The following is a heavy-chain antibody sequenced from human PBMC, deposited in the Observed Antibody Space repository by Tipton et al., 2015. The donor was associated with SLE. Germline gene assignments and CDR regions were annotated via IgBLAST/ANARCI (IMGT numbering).Heavy chain of an antibody. CDR3: VRAGELVTAYYISYYFDV. V-gene: IGHV1-46*01. J-gene: IGHJ6*03. CDR2: INPSAGRT. CDR1: GYMFSNSF. Sequence: QSGPEVKKPGASVKLSCKASGYMFSNSFIYWVRQAPGQGLEWMGIINPSAGRTTYAQNFQGRLTMTTDTSTGTAYMELRSLRSDDTAVYYCVRAGELVTAYYISYYFDVWGKGTTVTVSS. D-gene: IGHD3-10*01.